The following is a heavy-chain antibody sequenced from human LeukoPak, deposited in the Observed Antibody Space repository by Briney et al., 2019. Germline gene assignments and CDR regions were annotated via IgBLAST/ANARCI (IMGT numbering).Heavy chain of an antibody. J-gene: IGHJ4*02. V-gene: IGHV4-34*01. CDR2: INHSGST. CDR3: AREGRGPRTGY. D-gene: IGHD1/OR15-1a*01. CDR1: GGSFSGYY. Sequence: SETLSLTCAVYGGSFSGYYWSWIRQPPGKGLEWIGEINHSGSTNYNPSLKSRVTISVDTSKNQFSLKLSSVTAADTAVYYCAREGRGPRTGYWGQGTLVTVSS.